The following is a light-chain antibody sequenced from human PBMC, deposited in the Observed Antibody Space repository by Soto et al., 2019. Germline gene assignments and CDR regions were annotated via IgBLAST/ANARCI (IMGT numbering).Light chain of an antibody. CDR2: DAS. J-gene: IGKJ1*01. V-gene: IGKV1-5*01. CDR3: QQYNHYWT. CDR1: QSFSTW. Sequence: DIQMTQSPSTLSASVGERVTITCRASQSFSTWLAWYQQKPGKAPKLLIYDASSLESGVPSRFSGSGSGTEFSLTISSLQPDDFATYYCQQYNHYWTFGQGTKVDI.